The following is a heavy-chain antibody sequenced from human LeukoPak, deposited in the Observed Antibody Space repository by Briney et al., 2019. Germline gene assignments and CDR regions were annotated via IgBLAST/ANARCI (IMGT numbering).Heavy chain of an antibody. V-gene: IGHV4-39*01. Sequence: SETLSLTCTVSGGSISSSSYYWGWIRQPPGKGLEWIGSIYYSGSTYYNPSLKSRVTISVDTSKNQFSLKLSSVTAADTAVYYCARQKRYYGSGSYYDYWGQGTLVTVSS. CDR2: IYYSGST. CDR1: GGSISSSSYY. J-gene: IGHJ4*02. CDR3: ARQKRYYGSGSYYDY. D-gene: IGHD3-10*01.